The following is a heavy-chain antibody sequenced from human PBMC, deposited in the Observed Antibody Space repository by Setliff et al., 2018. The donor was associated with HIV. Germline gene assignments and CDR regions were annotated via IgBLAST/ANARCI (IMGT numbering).Heavy chain of an antibody. CDR2: ISHSGST. CDR3: ARGPTIRTSLFGVTYTAAVPSFDY. CDR1: GIPIDRVYS. V-gene: IGHV4-38-2*01. Sequence: PSETLSLTCGVSGIPIDRVYSWAWIRQPPGKGLEWIGTISHSGSTHYNSPLQGRISISIDTSKNQFSLTLTSVTAADTAMYYCARGPTIRTSLFGVTYTAAVPSFDYWGQGSLVTSPQ. J-gene: IGHJ4*02. D-gene: IGHD3-3*01.